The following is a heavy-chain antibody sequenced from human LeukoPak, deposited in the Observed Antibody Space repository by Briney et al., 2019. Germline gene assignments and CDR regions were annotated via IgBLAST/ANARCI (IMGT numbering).Heavy chain of an antibody. D-gene: IGHD6-19*01. Sequence: SETLSLTCTVSGGSISGYYWSWIRQPPGKGLEWIGYIYYSGRTNYNPSLKSRVTISVDTSKNQFSLKLSSVTAADTAVYYCARDRGYSSGWFYGMDVWGQGTTVTVFS. V-gene: IGHV4-59*01. CDR3: ARDRGYSSGWFYGMDV. CDR2: IYYSGRT. J-gene: IGHJ6*02. CDR1: GGSISGYY.